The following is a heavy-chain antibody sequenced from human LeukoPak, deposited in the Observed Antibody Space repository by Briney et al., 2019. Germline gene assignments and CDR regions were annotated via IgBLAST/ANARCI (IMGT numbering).Heavy chain of an antibody. CDR2: IYYSGGT. J-gene: IGHJ3*02. CDR1: GGSISSGGYY. V-gene: IGHV4-31*03. Sequence: PSQTLSLTCTVSGGSISSGGYYWSWLRQHPGKGLEWIGYIYYSGGTYYNPSLKSRVTISVDTSKNQFSLKLSSVTAADTAVYYCARVRGEAFDIWGQGTMVTVSS. CDR3: ARVRGEAFDI.